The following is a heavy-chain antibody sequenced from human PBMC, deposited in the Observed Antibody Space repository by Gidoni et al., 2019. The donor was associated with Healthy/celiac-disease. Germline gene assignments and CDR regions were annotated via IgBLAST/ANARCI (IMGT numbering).Heavy chain of an antibody. Sequence: QVQLVQSGPEVKKPGSSVKVSCNASGGTFSSSAISWLRQAPGQVLEWMGGIIPIFGTANYAQKFQGRVTITADESTSTAYMELSSLRSEDTAVYYWARDTRTYYDYIWGSYRYLDAFDIWGQGTMVTVSS. CDR2: IIPIFGTA. CDR3: ARDTRTYYDYIWGSYRYLDAFDI. CDR1: GGTFSSSA. V-gene: IGHV1-69*01. J-gene: IGHJ3*02. D-gene: IGHD3-16*02.